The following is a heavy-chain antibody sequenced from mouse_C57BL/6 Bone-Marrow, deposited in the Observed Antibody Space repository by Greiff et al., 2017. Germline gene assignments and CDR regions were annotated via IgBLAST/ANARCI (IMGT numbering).Heavy chain of an antibody. D-gene: IGHD6-5*01. CDR1: GFTFSDYG. V-gene: IGHV5-17*01. CDR3: ARPRDLCLFAY. J-gene: IGHJ3*01. Sequence: EVQLQESGGGLVKPGGSLKLSCAASGFTFSDYGMHWVRQAPEQGLEWVAYISSGSSTLYYADTVTGRFTLSRDNAKNTLFLQKSGLGAEDTAMEYCARPRDLCLFAYWGQGTRVTVSA. CDR2: ISSGSSTL.